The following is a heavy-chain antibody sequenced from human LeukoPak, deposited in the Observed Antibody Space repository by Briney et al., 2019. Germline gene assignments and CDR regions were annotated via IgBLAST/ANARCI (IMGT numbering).Heavy chain of an antibody. J-gene: IGHJ2*01. V-gene: IGHV4-34*01. CDR2: INHSGST. CDR3: AKDQRYSYGSFLGYFDL. D-gene: IGHD5-18*01. CDR1: GGSFSGYY. Sequence: SETLSLTCAVYGGSFSGYYWSWIRQPPGKGLEWIGEINHSGSTNYDPSLKSRVTISVDTSKNQFSLKLSSVTAADTAVYYCAKDQRYSYGSFLGYFDLWGRGTLVTVSS.